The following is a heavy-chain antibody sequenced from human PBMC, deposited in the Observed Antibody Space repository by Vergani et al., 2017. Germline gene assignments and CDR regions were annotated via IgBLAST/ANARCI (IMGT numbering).Heavy chain of an antibody. CDR3: ARVMVRGVIIPYGMDV. V-gene: IGHV4-59*01. CDR2: IYYSGST. Sequence: QVQLVESGGGVVQPGRSLRLSCAASGFTFSSYAMHWIRQHPGKGLEWIGYIYYSGSTNYNPSLKSRVTISVDTSKNQFSLKLSSVTAADTAVYYCARVMVRGVIIPYGMDVWGQGTTVTVSS. J-gene: IGHJ6*02. D-gene: IGHD3-10*01. CDR1: GFTFSSYA.